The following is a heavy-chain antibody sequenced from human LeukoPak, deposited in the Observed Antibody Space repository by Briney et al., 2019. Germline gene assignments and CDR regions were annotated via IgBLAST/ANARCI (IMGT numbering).Heavy chain of an antibody. CDR3: ARAPHYDFWSGYYAPTDY. CDR2: MNPNSGNT. J-gene: IGHJ4*02. D-gene: IGHD3-3*01. Sequence: ASVKVSCTASGYTFTSYDINWVRQATGQGLEWMGWMNPNSGNTGYAQKFQGRVTMTRNTSISTAYMELSSLRSEDTAVYYCARAPHYDFWSGYYAPTDYWGQGTPVTVSS. CDR1: GYTFTSYD. V-gene: IGHV1-8*01.